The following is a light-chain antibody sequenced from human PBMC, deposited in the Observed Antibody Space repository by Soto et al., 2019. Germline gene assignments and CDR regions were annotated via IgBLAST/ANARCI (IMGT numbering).Light chain of an antibody. CDR3: QKYDSAPFT. Sequence: DIQMTQSPSSLSASVGDRVTITCRASQGISNYLAWYQQKPGKVPKLLIYSASTLQPGVPSRFSGSGSGTDFTLTISSLQPEDVATYYGQKYDSAPFTFGPGTKVDIK. CDR1: QGISNY. CDR2: SAS. V-gene: IGKV1-27*01. J-gene: IGKJ3*01.